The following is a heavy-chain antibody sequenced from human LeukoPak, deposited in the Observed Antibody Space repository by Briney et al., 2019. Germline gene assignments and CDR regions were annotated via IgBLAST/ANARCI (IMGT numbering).Heavy chain of an antibody. J-gene: IGHJ4*02. CDR2: ISAYNGNT. CDR3: ARDLLRLWFGELSFDY. D-gene: IGHD3-10*01. Sequence: ASVKVSCEASGYTFTSYGISWVRQAPGQGLEWMGWISAYNGNTNYAQKLQGRVTMTTDTSTSTAYMELRSLRSDDTAVYYCARDLLRLWFGELSFDYWGQGTLVTVSS. V-gene: IGHV1-18*01. CDR1: GYTFTSYG.